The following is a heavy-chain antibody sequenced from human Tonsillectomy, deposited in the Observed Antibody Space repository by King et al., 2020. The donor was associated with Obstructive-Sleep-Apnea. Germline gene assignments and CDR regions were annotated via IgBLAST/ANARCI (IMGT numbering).Heavy chain of an antibody. CDR3: ARSEGERFGETPRDY. J-gene: IGHJ4*02. Sequence: VQLVESGGGLVQPGGSLRLSCAASGFTVSSNYMSWVRQAPGKGLEWVSVIYSGGSTYYADSVKGRFTISRHNSKNTLYLQMNSLRAEDTAVYYCARSEGERFGETPRDYWGQGTLVTVSS. CDR2: IYSGGST. D-gene: IGHD3-10*01. CDR1: GFTVSSNY. V-gene: IGHV3-53*04.